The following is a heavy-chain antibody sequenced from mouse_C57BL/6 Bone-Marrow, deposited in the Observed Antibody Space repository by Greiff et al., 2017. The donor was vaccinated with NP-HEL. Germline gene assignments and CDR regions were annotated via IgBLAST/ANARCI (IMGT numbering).Heavy chain of an antibody. J-gene: IGHJ2*01. CDR1: GFTFSDYY. D-gene: IGHD1-1*01. V-gene: IGHV5-12*01. CDR2: ISNGGGST. Sequence: EVQLVESGGGLVQPGGSLKLSCAASGFTFSDYYMYWVRQTPEKRLEWVAYISNGGGSTYYPDTVKGRFTISRDNAKNTLYLQMSRLKSEDTAMYYCARSYYYGSSLDYWGQGTTLTVSS. CDR3: ARSYYYGSSLDY.